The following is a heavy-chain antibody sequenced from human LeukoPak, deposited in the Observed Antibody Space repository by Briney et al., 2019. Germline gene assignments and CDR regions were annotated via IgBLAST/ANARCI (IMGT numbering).Heavy chain of an antibody. CDR1: GGSISSGNYY. CDR3: ARDGTIFGTSGFDP. D-gene: IGHD3-3*01. Sequence: SETLSLTCTVSGGSISSGNYYWSWIRQHPGKGLEWIGYVYYSGSTYYNPSLKSRVTISVDTSKNQFSLKVSSVTAADTAVYYCARDGTIFGTSGFDPWGQGTLVTVSS. V-gene: IGHV4-31*03. CDR2: VYYSGST. J-gene: IGHJ5*02.